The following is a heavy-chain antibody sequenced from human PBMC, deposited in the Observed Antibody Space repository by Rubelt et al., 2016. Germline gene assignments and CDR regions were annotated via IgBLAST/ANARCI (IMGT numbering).Heavy chain of an antibody. CDR2: IYYSGTT. J-gene: IGHJ6*02. D-gene: IGHD5-18*01. CDR1: GGSISSSSYY. CDR3: ARDLGNGYQNPHGMDV. V-gene: IGHV4-39*07. Sequence: QVQLQESGPGLVKPSETLSLTCTVSGGSISSSSYYWGWIRQPPGKGLEWIGSIYYSGTTYYNPSLKSRATISVNTSKTQSSLMLSSVTAADTAVYFCARDLGNGYQNPHGMDVWGQGTTVTVSS.